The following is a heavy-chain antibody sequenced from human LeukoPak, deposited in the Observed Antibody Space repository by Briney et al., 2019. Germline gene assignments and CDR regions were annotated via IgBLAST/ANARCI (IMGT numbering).Heavy chain of an antibody. CDR2: INHSGST. J-gene: IGHJ4*02. D-gene: IGHD6-13*01. CDR1: GGSFSGYY. Sequence: SETLSLTCAVYGGSFSGYYWSWIRQPPGKGLEWIGEINHSGSTNYNPSLKSRVTISVDTSKNQFSLKLSSVTAADTAVYYCARGSSWYHLLDYWGQGTLVTVSS. V-gene: IGHV4-34*01. CDR3: ARGSSWYHLLDY.